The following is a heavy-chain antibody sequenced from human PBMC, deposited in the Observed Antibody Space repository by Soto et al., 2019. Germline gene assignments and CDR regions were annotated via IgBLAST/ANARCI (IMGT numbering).Heavy chain of an antibody. CDR2: IKSDGSET. CDR1: GFSLSNYW. Sequence: EVQLVESGGGLVQPGGSLRLSCEASGFSLSNYWMSWVRQAPGEGPEWVASIKSDGSETNYVDAVRGRFTISGDNAKNSLFLQMNSLRADDTAVYYCARDVIWGRGSLVFVSS. CDR3: ARDVI. V-gene: IGHV3-7*05. J-gene: IGHJ4*02.